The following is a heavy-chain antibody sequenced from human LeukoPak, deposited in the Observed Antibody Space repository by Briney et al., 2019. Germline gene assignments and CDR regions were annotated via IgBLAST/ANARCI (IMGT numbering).Heavy chain of an antibody. CDR1: GGTFSSYA. J-gene: IGHJ6*02. CDR2: IIPIFGTA. V-gene: IGHV1-69*13. D-gene: IGHD3-3*01. Sequence: SVKVSCKASGGTFSSYAISWVRQAPGQGLEWMGGIIPIFGTANYAQKFQGRVTITADESTSTAYMELSGLRSEDTAVYYCARGRITIFGVVLDSAYYYGMDVWGQGTTVTVSS. CDR3: ARGRITIFGVVLDSAYYYGMDV.